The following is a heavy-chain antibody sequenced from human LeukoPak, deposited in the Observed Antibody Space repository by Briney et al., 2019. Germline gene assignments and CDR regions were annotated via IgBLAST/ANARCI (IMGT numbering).Heavy chain of an antibody. D-gene: IGHD3-10*01. Sequence: SETLSLTCAVYGGSFSGYYWSWIRQPPGKGLEWIGEINHSGSTNYNPSLKSRVTISVDTSKNQFSLKLSSVTAADTAVYYCARGYKGYYYGSGSSFYFDYRGQGTLVTVSS. CDR3: ARGYKGYYYGSGSSFYFDY. CDR1: GGSFSGYY. J-gene: IGHJ4*02. V-gene: IGHV4-34*01. CDR2: INHSGST.